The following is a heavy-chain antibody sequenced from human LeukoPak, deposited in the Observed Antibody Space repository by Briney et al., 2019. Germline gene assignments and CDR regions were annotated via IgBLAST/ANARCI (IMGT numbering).Heavy chain of an antibody. CDR2: IHDNGDT. J-gene: IGHJ6*03. V-gene: IGHV4-59*08. CDR3: ARHLPTTVTRGYSCHPMDV. Sequence: PSETLSLTCTVPGGSISNYFWSWIRQPAGKGLEWIGRIHDNGDTNHNPSLNSRLTVSVDTSKNQFSLKLNSVTAADTAVYYCARHLPTTVTRGYSCHPMDVWGKGTTVSVSS. D-gene: IGHD4-17*01. CDR1: GGSISNYF.